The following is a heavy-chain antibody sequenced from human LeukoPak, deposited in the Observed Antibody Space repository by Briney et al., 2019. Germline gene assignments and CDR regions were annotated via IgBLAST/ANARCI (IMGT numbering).Heavy chain of an antibody. J-gene: IGHJ4*02. CDR1: GFTVSNSY. V-gene: IGHV3-53*01. CDR2: IYSGGST. D-gene: IGHD4-17*01. CDR3: ARAPRFYGDYGIDY. Sequence: GGSLRLSCAASGFTVSNSYVSWVRQAPGKRLEWVSIIYSGGSTSYADSVKGRFTISRDSSKNTVYLQMNSLRAEDTAVYYCARAPRFYGDYGIDYWGQGTLVTVSS.